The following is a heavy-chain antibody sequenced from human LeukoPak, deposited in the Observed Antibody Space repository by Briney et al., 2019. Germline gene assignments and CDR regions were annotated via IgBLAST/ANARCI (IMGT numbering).Heavy chain of an antibody. CDR3: AKDRGRRGDWYFDL. V-gene: IGHV3-30*18. J-gene: IGHJ2*01. CDR1: GYTFTGYY. D-gene: IGHD3-16*01. Sequence: SCKASGYTFTGYYMHWVRQAPGKGLEWVAVISYDGSNKYYADSVKGRFTISRDNSKNTLYLQMNSLRAEDTAVYYCAKDRGRRGDWYFDLWGRGTLATVSS. CDR2: ISYDGSNK.